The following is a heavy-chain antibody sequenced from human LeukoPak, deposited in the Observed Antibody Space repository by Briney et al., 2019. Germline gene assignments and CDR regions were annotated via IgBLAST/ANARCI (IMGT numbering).Heavy chain of an antibody. D-gene: IGHD4-23*01. V-gene: IGHV3-23*01. J-gene: IGHJ4*02. CDR1: RFTFSKSG. Sequence: TGGSLRLSCAASRFTFSKSGMSWVRQAPGKGLEWVSAISGSAASTYYADSVKGRFTISRDNSKNTLYLQMNSLRAGDTAVYYCAKGARGVTPVYYSDYWGQGILVTVSS. CDR3: AKGARGVTPVYYSDY. CDR2: ISGSAAST.